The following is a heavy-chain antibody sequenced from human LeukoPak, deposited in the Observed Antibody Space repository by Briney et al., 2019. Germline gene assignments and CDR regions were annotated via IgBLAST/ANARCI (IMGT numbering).Heavy chain of an antibody. V-gene: IGHV3-48*02. CDR3: ARYCSSTSCYLAHAFDI. J-gene: IGHJ3*02. D-gene: IGHD2-2*01. CDR2: IISSATTT. Sequence: GGSLRLSCAASGFTFSSYSMNWVRQAPGKGLEWVSYIISSATTTYYADSVKGRFTISRDNAKNSLYLQMNSLRDEDTAVYYCARYCSSTSCYLAHAFDIWGQGTMVTVSS. CDR1: GFTFSSYS.